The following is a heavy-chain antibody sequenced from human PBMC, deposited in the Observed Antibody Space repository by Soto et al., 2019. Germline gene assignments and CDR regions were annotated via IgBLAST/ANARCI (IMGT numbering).Heavy chain of an antibody. CDR1: GFTFGNYW. CDR3: ATAEVDY. CDR2: MNIDGSTT. V-gene: IGHV3-74*01. J-gene: IGHJ4*02. Sequence: PGGSLRLSCAASGFTFGNYWMHRVPQAPGQGLDWVSRMNIDGSTTNYADSLKGRFTVSRDNARNTLYLQMKSLRAADAPAHYLATAEVDYWGRGTLVTVSS.